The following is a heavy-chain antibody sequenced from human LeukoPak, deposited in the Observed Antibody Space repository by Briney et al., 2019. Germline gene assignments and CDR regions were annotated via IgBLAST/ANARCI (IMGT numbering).Heavy chain of an antibody. CDR3: ARPEGGSLAAAFGY. CDR2: IYYSGST. J-gene: IGHJ4*02. V-gene: IGHV4-39*01. Sequence: SETLSLTCTVSGGSIRSSIYYCGWIRQPPGKGLEWIGSIYYSGSTYYNPSLKSRVTISVDTSKNQFSLKLSSVTAADTAVYYCARPEGGSLAAAFGYWGQGTLVTVSS. D-gene: IGHD6-13*01. CDR1: GGSIRSSIYY.